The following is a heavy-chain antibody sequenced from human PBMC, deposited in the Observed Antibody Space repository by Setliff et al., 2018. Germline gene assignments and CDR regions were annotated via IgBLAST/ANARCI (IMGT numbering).Heavy chain of an antibody. V-gene: IGHV4-4*02. J-gene: IGHJ5*02. CDR1: GGSISSSDW. D-gene: IGHD3-22*01. CDR2: IYYSGST. Sequence: SETLSLTCAVSGGSISSSDWWSWVRQPPGKGLEWIGSIYYSGSTNYNPSLKSRVTISVDTSKNQFSLKLSSVTAADTAVYYCARAGYYDSSGYYNWFDPWGQGTLVTVSS. CDR3: ARAGYYDSSGYYNWFDP.